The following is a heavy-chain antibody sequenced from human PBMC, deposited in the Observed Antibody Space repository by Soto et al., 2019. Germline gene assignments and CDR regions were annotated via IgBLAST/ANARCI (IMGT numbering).Heavy chain of an antibody. J-gene: IGHJ5*02. V-gene: IGHV2-5*02. D-gene: IGHD6-13*01. Sequence: QISLKESGPTLVQPTQTLTLTCTFSGFSLTSNGVGVGWIRQPPGKALEWLALIYWDDTERYSPSLKTRLTTNKDTSKNQVVPTVTYMDPVDTATYYCAHGGYGSENWYDPWGQGTLVTVSS. CDR1: GFSLTSNGVG. CDR3: AHGGYGSENWYDP. CDR2: IYWDDTE.